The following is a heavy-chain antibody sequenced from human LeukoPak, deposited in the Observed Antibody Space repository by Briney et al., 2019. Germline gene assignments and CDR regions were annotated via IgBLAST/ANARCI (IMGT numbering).Heavy chain of an antibody. CDR1: GFTFSTYA. V-gene: IGHV3-23*01. Sequence: GGSLRLSCAASGFTFSTYAMSWVRQAPGKGLEWVSAISGTGRSTYYADSVKGRFTISRDNSKNTLYLQMNSLRAEDTAVYYCANIYDSSGYYSYPVDYWGQGTLVTVSS. D-gene: IGHD3-22*01. J-gene: IGHJ4*02. CDR2: ISGTGRST. CDR3: ANIYDSSGYYSYPVDY.